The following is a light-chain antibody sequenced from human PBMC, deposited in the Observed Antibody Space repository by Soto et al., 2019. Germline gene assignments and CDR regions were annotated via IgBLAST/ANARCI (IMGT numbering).Light chain of an antibody. CDR3: HQHNIWPLT. CDR1: QSITTN. Sequence: EIVVAQSPSTLSVSQGERATLSCRASQSITTNLAWYQQKPGQAPRLLVYGASTRATGTPARFSGSGSGTEFTLTISSLQSEYFAVYYSHQHNIWPLTFGGGTK. CDR2: GAS. V-gene: IGKV3-15*01. J-gene: IGKJ4*01.